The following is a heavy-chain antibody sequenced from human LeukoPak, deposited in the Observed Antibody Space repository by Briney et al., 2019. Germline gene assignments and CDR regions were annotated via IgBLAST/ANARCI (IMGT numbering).Heavy chain of an antibody. CDR2: ISAYNGNT. D-gene: IGHD6-13*01. V-gene: IGHV1-18*01. Sequence: ASVKVSCKASGGTFSSYAISWVRQAPGQGLEWMGWISAYNGNTNYAQKLQGRVTMTTDTSTSTAYMELRSLRSDDTAMYYCARDVGITVADSFDPWGQGTLVTVSS. J-gene: IGHJ5*02. CDR3: ARDVGITVADSFDP. CDR1: GGTFSSYA.